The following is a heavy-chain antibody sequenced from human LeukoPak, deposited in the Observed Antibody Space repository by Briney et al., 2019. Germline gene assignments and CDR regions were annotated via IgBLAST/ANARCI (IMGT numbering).Heavy chain of an antibody. CDR2: INHSGST. D-gene: IGHD2-15*01. Sequence: PSETLSLTCAVYGGSFSGYYWSWIRQPPGKGLEWIGEINHSGSTNYNPSLKSRVTISVDTSKNQFSLKLSSVTAADTAVYYCARGRMVAATYFDYWGQGTLVTVFS. CDR3: ARGRMVAATYFDY. CDR1: GGSFSGYY. V-gene: IGHV4-34*01. J-gene: IGHJ4*02.